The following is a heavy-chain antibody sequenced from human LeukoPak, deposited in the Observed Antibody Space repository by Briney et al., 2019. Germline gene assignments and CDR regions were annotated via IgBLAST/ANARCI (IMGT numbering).Heavy chain of an antibody. CDR1: GYSFATYW. J-gene: IGHJ6*02. Sequence: GESLKISCKGSGYSFATYWIGWVRQMPGKGLELMGIIYPGDSDTRYSPSFQGQITISADKSTSTAYLQWSSLKVSDTATYYCARSLPGTMLREYGMDVWGQGTTVTVSS. CDR3: ARSLPGTMLREYGMDV. CDR2: IYPGDSDT. D-gene: IGHD3-10*01. V-gene: IGHV5-51*01.